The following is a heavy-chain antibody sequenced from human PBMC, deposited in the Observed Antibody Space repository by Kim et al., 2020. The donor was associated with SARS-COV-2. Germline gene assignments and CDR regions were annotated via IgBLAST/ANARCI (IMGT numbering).Heavy chain of an antibody. J-gene: IGHJ3*02. CDR3: AREGYYDSSGYYSHDAFDI. CDR2: IYYSGST. D-gene: IGHD3-22*01. V-gene: IGHV4-59*13. Sequence: SETLSLTCSVYGGSISSYYWSWIRQPPGKGLEWIGYIYYSGSTNYNPSLKSRVTISVDTSKKQLSLKLSSVTVADTAVYYCAREGYYDSSGYYSHDAFDIWGQGTMVTVSS. CDR1: GGSISSYY.